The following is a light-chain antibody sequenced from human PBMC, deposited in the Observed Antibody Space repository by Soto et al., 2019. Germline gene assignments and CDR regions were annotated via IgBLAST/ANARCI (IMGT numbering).Light chain of an antibody. CDR2: NND. Sequence: QSVLTQPPSASGTPGQRVTISCSGSSSNIGANPINWYQQLPGTAPKLLIYNNDQRPSGVPDRFSASKSGTSASLAISGLQSEDEADYYCEAGDDRLYCAVLGGGTKLTVL. CDR1: SSNIGANP. J-gene: IGLJ2*01. V-gene: IGLV1-44*01. CDR3: EAGDDRLYCAV.